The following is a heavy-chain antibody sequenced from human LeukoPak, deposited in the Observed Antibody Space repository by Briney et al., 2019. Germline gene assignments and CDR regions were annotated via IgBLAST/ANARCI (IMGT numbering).Heavy chain of an antibody. V-gene: IGHV4-34*01. Sequence: SETLSLTCAVYGGSFSGYYWSWIRQPPGNGLEWIGEINHSGSTNYNPSLKSRVTISVDTSKNQFSLKLSSVTAADTAVYYCARVGYYDSSGYYPAGYYGMDVWGQGTTVTVSS. J-gene: IGHJ6*02. D-gene: IGHD3-22*01. CDR2: INHSGST. CDR3: ARVGYYDSSGYYPAGYYGMDV. CDR1: GGSFSGYY.